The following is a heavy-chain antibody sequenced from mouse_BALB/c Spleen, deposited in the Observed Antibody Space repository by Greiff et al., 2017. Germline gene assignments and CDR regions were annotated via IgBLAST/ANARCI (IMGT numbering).Heavy chain of an antibody. V-gene: IGHV14-1*02. CDR3: ASGSSPPFAY. Sequence: EVQLQQSGAELVRPGALVKLSCKASGFNIKDYYMHWVKQRPEQGLERIGWIDPENGNTIYDPKFQGKASITADTSSNTAYLQLSSLTSEDTAVYYCASGSSPPFAYWGQGTLVTVSA. CDR1: GFNIKDYY. D-gene: IGHD1-1*01. J-gene: IGHJ3*01. CDR2: IDPENGNT.